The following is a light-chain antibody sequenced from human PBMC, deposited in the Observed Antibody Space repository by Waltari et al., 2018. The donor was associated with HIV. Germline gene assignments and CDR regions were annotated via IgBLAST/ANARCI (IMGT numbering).Light chain of an antibody. CDR2: SAS. Sequence: DIQLTQSPSFLYASVGARVTITCRASQGVSNYLAWYQQKPGKAPKLLIYSASSLQSKVPSSCSSRKSGAEVTLPISCLQPEDFAGYYWRQLNSNPSPCTFGPGTKVEIK. J-gene: IGKJ3*01. V-gene: IGKV1-9*01. CDR1: QGVSNY. CDR3: RQLNSNPSPCT.